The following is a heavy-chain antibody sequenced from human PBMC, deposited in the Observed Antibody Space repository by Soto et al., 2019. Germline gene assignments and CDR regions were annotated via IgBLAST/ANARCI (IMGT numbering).Heavy chain of an antibody. CDR1: VFSFIKFA. J-gene: IGHJ4*02. D-gene: IGHD3-22*01. CDR3: AREGDSSGYPVYFDS. V-gene: IGHV3-33*01. Sequence: GWSLRLSCASSVFSFIKFAMHWVRQAPGKGLECVAVIWFDGSKRDYADSVKGRFTVSRDNSENTLSLQMNNLRAEDTGVYYCAREGDSSGYPVYFDSWGQGTVVTVPS. CDR2: IWFDGSKR.